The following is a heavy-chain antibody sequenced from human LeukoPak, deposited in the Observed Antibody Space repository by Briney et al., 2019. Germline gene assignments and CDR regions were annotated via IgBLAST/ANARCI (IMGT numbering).Heavy chain of an antibody. J-gene: IGHJ4*02. D-gene: IGHD2-21*02. V-gene: IGHV1-2*02. Sequence: GASVKVSCKASGYTFTGYYMHWVRQAPGQGLEWMGWINPNSGGTNYAQKFQGRVTMTRDTSTSTVYIELSSLRSEDPAVYYCARSEPVVTATADYWGEGTLVTVSS. CDR3: ARSEPVVTATADY. CDR1: GYTFTGYY. CDR2: INPNSGGT.